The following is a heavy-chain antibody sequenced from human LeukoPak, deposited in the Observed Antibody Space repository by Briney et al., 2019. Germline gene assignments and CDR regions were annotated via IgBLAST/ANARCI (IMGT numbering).Heavy chain of an antibody. CDR2: ISYDGSNK. CDR3: AKHRCSTTTCPQDY. CDR1: GFTFSSYG. D-gene: IGHD2-2*01. V-gene: IGHV3-30*18. J-gene: IGHJ4*02. Sequence: PGRSLRLSCAASGFTFSSYGMHWVRQAPGKGLEWVAVISYDGSNKYYADSVKGRFTISRDNSENTLFLQMSSLRAEDTAVYYCAKHRCSTTTCPQDYWGQGTLVTVSS.